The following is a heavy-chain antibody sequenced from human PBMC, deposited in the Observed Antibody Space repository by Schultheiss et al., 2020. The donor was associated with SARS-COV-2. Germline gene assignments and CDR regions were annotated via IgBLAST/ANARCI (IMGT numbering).Heavy chain of an antibody. CDR3: AKDGIGGWYSSPSFDY. V-gene: IGHV3-23*01. J-gene: IGHJ4*02. D-gene: IGHD6-19*01. CDR2: ISGSGGST. Sequence: GGSLRLSCAASGFTFSSYAMHWVRQAPGKGLEWVSAISGSGGSTYYADSVKGRFTISRDNSKNTLYLQMNSLRAEDTAVYYCAKDGIGGWYSSPSFDYWGQGTLVTVSS. CDR1: GFTFSSYA.